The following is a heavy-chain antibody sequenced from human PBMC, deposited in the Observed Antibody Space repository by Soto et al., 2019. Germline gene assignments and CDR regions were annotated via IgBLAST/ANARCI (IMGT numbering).Heavy chain of an antibody. V-gene: IGHV3-23*01. CDR2: VSGSGSST. Sequence: GGSLRLSCAASGFTFGRHAMSWVRQAPGKRLEWVSGVSGSGSSTYYADSVKGRFTISRDNSKNTLHLQMNSLRAEDTALYYCAKSSDDILTSVDSWGQGTLVTVSS. CDR1: GFTFGRHA. J-gene: IGHJ4*02. D-gene: IGHD3-9*01. CDR3: AKSSDDILTSVDS.